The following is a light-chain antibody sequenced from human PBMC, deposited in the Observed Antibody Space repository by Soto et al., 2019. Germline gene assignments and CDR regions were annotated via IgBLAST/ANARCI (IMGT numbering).Light chain of an antibody. CDR3: QSYDSSLSGRYV. Sequence: QSVLTQPPSVSGVPGQRVAISCTGSNSNIGAGYDIHWYQQLPGTAPKLLIYGNNNRPSGVPDRFSGSRSGTSASLAITGLQAEDEADYYCQSYDSSLSGRYVFGTGTKLTVL. J-gene: IGLJ1*01. CDR1: NSNIGAGYD. CDR2: GNN. V-gene: IGLV1-40*01.